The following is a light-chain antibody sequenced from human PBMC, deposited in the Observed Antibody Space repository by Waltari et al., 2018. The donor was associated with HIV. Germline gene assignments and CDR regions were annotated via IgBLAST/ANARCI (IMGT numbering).Light chain of an antibody. Sequence: QSALTQPASVSGSPGQSITISCTGTNSYIGHYNLVSWYQQFPGKAPKLLIYDVNKRPSRFSKRFSGSKSGNTASLTVAGREAEDEADYYCCSYAGTLVFGGGTRLTVL. CDR1: NSYIGHYNL. J-gene: IGLJ3*02. V-gene: IGLV2-23*02. CDR2: DVN. CDR3: CSYAGTLV.